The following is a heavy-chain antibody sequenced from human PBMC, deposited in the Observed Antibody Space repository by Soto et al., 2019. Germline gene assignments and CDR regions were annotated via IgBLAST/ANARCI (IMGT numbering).Heavy chain of an antibody. CDR1: GGSIRVQSYY. D-gene: IGHD1-20*01. J-gene: IGHJ5*02. V-gene: IGHV4-39*01. Sequence: KPSETLSLTCTGSGGSIRVQSYYWTWIRQTPGKGLEWVGSSYYSGTSYFNPALKGRVTISVDTSTNQFSLRLTSVTAADTAVYYCTRRYNWNDYYFDPWGQGTLVTVS. CDR3: TRRYNWNDYYFDP. CDR2: SYYSGTS.